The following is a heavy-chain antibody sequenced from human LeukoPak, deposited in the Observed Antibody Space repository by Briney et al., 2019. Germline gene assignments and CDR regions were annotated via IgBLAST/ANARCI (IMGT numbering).Heavy chain of an antibody. V-gene: IGHV3-23*01. J-gene: IGHJ4*02. CDR2: ISGSGGST. Sequence: QSGGSLRLSCAASGFTFSSYAMRWVRQAPGKGREWVSAISGSGGSTYYADSVKGRFTISRDNSKNTLYLQMDSLRADDTAVYYCAKYAVYSSSYWGQGTLVTVSS. CDR3: AKYAVYSSSY. D-gene: IGHD6-13*01. CDR1: GFTFSSYA.